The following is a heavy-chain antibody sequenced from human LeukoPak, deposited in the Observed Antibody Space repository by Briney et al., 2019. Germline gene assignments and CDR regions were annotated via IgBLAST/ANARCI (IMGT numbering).Heavy chain of an antibody. D-gene: IGHD2-8*01. Sequence: GGSLRLSCAASGFTFSSYGMHWVRQAPGKGLEWVADIWFDGKNEHFADSVKGRFTISRDNSKNTMYLQINSLRAEDTAVYYCARDRHCANGVCHSPPGMDVWGQGTTVTVSS. CDR2: IWFDGKNE. CDR3: ARDRHCANGVCHSPPGMDV. J-gene: IGHJ6*02. V-gene: IGHV3-33*01. CDR1: GFTFSSYG.